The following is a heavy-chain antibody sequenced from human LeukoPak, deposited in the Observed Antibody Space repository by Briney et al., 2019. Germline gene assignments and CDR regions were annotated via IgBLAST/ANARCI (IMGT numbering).Heavy chain of an antibody. V-gene: IGHV3-9*01. J-gene: IGHJ5*02. Sequence: GGSLRLSCAASGFTFDDYAMHWVRQAPGKGLEWVSGTSWNSGSIGYADSVKGRFTISRDNAKNSLYLQMNSLRAEDTAVYYCAKGGYTTWFDPWGQGTLVTVSS. CDR3: AKGGYTTWFDP. CDR1: GFTFDDYA. D-gene: IGHD2-15*01. CDR2: TSWNSGSI.